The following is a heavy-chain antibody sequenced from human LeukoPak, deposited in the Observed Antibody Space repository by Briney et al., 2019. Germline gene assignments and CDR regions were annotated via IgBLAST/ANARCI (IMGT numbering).Heavy chain of an antibody. Sequence: SETLSLTCAVYGGSFSGYYWSWIRQPPGKGVEWIGEINHSGSTNYNPSLKSRVTISVDTSKNQFSLKLSSVTAADTAVYYCARGEGIAVAGISYYFDYWGQGTLVTVSS. V-gene: IGHV4-34*01. J-gene: IGHJ4*02. CDR3: ARGEGIAVAGISYYFDY. CDR2: INHSGST. CDR1: GGSFSGYY. D-gene: IGHD6-19*01.